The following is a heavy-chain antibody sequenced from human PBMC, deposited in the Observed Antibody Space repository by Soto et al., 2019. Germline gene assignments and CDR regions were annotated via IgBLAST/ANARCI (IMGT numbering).Heavy chain of an antibody. CDR3: ARGGGYDYLDYYYGMDV. D-gene: IGHD5-12*01. V-gene: IGHV4-34*01. J-gene: IGHJ6*02. Sequence: NPSETLSLTCAVYGGSFSSYYWSWIRQSPGKGLEWIGEVNHSGSTNYNPSLKSRVTISVDTSKSHFSLKLTSITAADTAVYYCARGGGYDYLDYYYGMDVWGQGTTVT. CDR2: VNHSGST. CDR1: GGSFSSYY.